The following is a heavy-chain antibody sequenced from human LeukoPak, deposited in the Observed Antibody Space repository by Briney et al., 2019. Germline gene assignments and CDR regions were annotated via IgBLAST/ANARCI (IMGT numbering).Heavy chain of an antibody. J-gene: IGHJ5*02. V-gene: IGHV1-2*02. CDR3: ARGMYIHGSGMFDP. Sequence: ASVKVSCKASGYTFTGSYIHWVRQAPGQGLEWMGWINPNNGDTNYTQIFQGRVTMTRDTSIRTAYMELSRLRSDDTAVYYCARGMYIHGSGMFDPWGQGTLVIVSS. D-gene: IGHD1-14*01. CDR2: INPNNGDT. CDR1: GYTFTGSY.